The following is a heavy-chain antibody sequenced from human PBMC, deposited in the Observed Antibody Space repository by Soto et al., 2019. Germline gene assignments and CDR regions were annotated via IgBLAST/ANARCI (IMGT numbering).Heavy chain of an antibody. CDR3: ARDRMVATYYYYYAMDV. D-gene: IGHD5-12*01. V-gene: IGHV3-74*01. Sequence: SCAASGFTFSSYWMHWVRQAPGKGPVWVSRINPDGSATNYADSVKGRFTISRDNAKNSLYLQMNSLRDEDTAVYYCARDRMVATYYYYYAMDVWGQGTTVTVSS. J-gene: IGHJ6*02. CDR2: INPDGSAT. CDR1: GFTFSSYW.